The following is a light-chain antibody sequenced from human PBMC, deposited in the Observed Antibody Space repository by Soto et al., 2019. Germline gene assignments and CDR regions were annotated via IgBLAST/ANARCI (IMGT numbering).Light chain of an antibody. Sequence: QSALTQPPSASGSPGQSVTISCTGTSSDVGGYDYVSWYQQHPGKAPKLMIYAVSRRPSGVPDRFSGSKSGNTASLTASGVQDDDEADYYYCSSSGSNSTVVFGAGTKLTVL. CDR1: SSDVGGYDY. CDR3: CSSSGSNSTVV. J-gene: IGLJ2*01. V-gene: IGLV2-8*01. CDR2: AVS.